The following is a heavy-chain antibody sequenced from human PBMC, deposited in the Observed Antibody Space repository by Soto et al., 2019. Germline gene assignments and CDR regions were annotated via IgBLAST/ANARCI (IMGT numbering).Heavy chain of an antibody. CDR1: GVRFSDYC. CDR2: ISDSGGKT. D-gene: IGHD3-22*01. CDR3: ATILGYDSSGYHNY. J-gene: IGHJ4*02. V-gene: IGHV3-23*01. Sequence: GGSLRLSCEAFGVRFSDYCMTWVRPAPGKGLEWVAAISDSGGKTYYADSVKGRFTISRDNSKNTLYLQMNSLRAEDTAVYYCATILGYDSSGYHNYWGQGTLVTVSS.